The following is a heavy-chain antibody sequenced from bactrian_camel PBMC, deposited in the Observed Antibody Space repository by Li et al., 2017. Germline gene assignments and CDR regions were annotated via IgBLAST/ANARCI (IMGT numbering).Heavy chain of an antibody. V-gene: IGHV3S40*01. D-gene: IGHD3*01. CDR2: IASGGGGTT. CDR1: GFTFSTYA. Sequence: VQLVESGGGLVQPGGSLVLSCAASGFTFSTYAMSWVRQAPGKGLEWVATIASGGGGTTAYRDSVKGRFTISHDYGKNTVYLQMNNLKPEDTAMYYCAADHNRGCMGWPTVEYDITGQGTQVTVS. J-gene: IGHJ4*01. CDR3: AADHNRGCMGWPTVEYDI.